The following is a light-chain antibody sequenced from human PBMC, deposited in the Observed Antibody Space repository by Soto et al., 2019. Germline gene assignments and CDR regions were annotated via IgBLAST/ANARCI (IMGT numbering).Light chain of an antibody. CDR1: QIIRKW. CDR2: AAS. Sequence: ALQVTPSPSSLSASVGDRVTITCRARQIIRKWLDWYQQKPGKAPKLLIYAASRLQSGVPSRFSGSGSGTDFTLTISSLQPEDCATYYCLQDYNYLITFGQGTRLEI. J-gene: IGKJ5*01. V-gene: IGKV1-6*01. CDR3: LQDYNYLIT.